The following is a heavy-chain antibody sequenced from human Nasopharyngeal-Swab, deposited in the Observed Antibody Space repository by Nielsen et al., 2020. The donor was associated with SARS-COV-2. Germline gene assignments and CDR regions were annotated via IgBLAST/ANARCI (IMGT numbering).Heavy chain of an antibody. CDR2: ISSSGSTI. CDR1: GFTFSDYY. V-gene: IGHV3-11*01. D-gene: IGHD3-3*01. J-gene: IGHJ6*02. Sequence: GGFLRLSCAASGFTFSDYYMSWIRQAPGKGLEWVSYISSSGSTIYYADSVKGRFTISRANAKNSLYLQMNSLRAEDTAVYYCAREGHVLRFLEWTSTPSYGMDVWGQGTTVTVSS. CDR3: AREGHVLRFLEWTSTPSYGMDV.